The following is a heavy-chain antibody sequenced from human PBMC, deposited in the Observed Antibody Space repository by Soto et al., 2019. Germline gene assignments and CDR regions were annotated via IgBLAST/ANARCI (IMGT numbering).Heavy chain of an antibody. CDR2: ISSSGSTI. D-gene: IGHD3-10*01. CDR3: ARDRVSGAYYHDAFDM. J-gene: IGHJ3*02. V-gene: IGHV3-48*01. Sequence: EVQLVESGGNLVQPGGSLRLSCAASGFTFSSYSMNWVRQAPGKGLECVSYISSSGSTIYHADSVKGRFTISRDNAKKSLYLQMNSLRAEDTAVYYCARDRVSGAYYHDAFDMWGQGTMVTVSS. CDR1: GFTFSSYS.